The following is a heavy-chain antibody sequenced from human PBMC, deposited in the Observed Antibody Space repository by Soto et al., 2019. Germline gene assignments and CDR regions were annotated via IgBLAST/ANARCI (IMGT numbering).Heavy chain of an antibody. CDR2: ISTHNGNT. J-gene: IGHJ5*02. V-gene: IGHV1-18*01. CDR3: VRDVISSTGLDP. CDR1: GYTFIRYG. D-gene: IGHD4-17*01. Sequence: QVQLVQSGAEVKKPGASVKVSCKASGYTFIRYGISLVRQAPGQGLEWMGWISTHNGNTYYAQNFQARVTMTSYTPTSTAYMELRRLRSDDTAFCYCVRDVISSTGLDPWGQRLLVTVSS.